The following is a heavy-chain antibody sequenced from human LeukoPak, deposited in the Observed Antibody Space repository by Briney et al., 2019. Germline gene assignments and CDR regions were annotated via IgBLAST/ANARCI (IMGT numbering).Heavy chain of an antibody. CDR1: GFTFSSYW. J-gene: IGHJ6*02. Sequence: PGGSLRLSCAASGFTFSSYWMSWVRQAPGKGLEWVSSISSSSNYIYYGDSVKGRFTVSRDNSKNTLYLQMNSLRAEDTAVYYCARAQYYYGSGSYYNYGMDVWGQGTTVTVSS. CDR2: ISSSSNYI. V-gene: IGHV3-21*04. CDR3: ARAQYYYGSGSYYNYGMDV. D-gene: IGHD3-10*01.